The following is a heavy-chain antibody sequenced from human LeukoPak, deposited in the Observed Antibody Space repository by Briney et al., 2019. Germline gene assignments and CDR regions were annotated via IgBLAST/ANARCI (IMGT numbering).Heavy chain of an antibody. J-gene: IGHJ4*02. D-gene: IGHD3-10*01. Sequence: SETLSLTCTVSGGSISSYSWSWVRQPPVRGLEWIGYIYYSGSTTYNPSLKSRVTISLDTSNNQFSLKLSSVTAADTAVYYCAGDYGSRSYSFDYWGQGTLVTVSS. V-gene: IGHV4-59*12. CDR3: AGDYGSRSYSFDY. CDR1: GGSISSYS. CDR2: IYYSGST.